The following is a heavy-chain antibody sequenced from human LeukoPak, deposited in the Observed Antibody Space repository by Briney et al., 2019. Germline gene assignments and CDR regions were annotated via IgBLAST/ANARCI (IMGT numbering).Heavy chain of an antibody. CDR2: ILPIFAST. Sequence: GASVKVSCKASRGTFTSYTIHWVRQAPGHGFEWMGGILPIFASTNYAQKFQGRVTITTDDSTSTAYMEPSSLRSEDTAIYYCASRNREAPYYNSMDVWGEGTTVTVS. V-gene: IGHV1-69*05. CDR3: ASRNREAPYYNSMDV. D-gene: IGHD1-26*01. J-gene: IGHJ6*03. CDR1: RGTFTSYT.